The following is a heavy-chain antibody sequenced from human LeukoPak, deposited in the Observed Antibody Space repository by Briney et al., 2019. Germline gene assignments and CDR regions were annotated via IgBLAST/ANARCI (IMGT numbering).Heavy chain of an antibody. CDR3: ARGCDYYGSGSYYCFDY. J-gene: IGHJ4*02. CDR1: GGSMSGAY. Sequence: PSETLSLTCTVSGGSMSGAYWSWIRQPPGKGLEWIGYVFFTGNANYNPSLGSRLTISVDTSRSQFSLKLSSVTAADTAVYYCARGCDYYGSGSYYCFDYWGQGTLVTVSS. D-gene: IGHD3-10*01. CDR2: VFFTGNA. V-gene: IGHV4-59*12.